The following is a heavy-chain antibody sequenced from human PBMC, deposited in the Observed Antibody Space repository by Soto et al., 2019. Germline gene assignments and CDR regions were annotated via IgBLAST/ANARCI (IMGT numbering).Heavy chain of an antibody. J-gene: IGHJ5*02. Sequence: SETLSLTCAVYGGSFSGYYWSWILQPPWKGLEWIGEINHSGSTNYNPSLKSRVTISVDTSKNQFSLKLSSVTAADTAVYYCARDSLDYYGSGVSNWFDPWGQGTLVTVSS. D-gene: IGHD3-10*01. CDR3: ARDSLDYYGSGVSNWFDP. CDR2: INHSGST. CDR1: GGSFSGYY. V-gene: IGHV4-34*01.